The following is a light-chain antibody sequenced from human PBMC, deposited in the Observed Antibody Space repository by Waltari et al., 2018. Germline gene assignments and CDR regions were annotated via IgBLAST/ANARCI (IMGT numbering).Light chain of an antibody. CDR1: RSNIGDNA. J-gene: IGLJ1*01. V-gene: IGLV1-44*01. CDR2: TDN. CDR3: AAWDDSVNGYV. Sequence: QSVLPQPPSASGTPGERVNISCSGRRSNIGDNAVNWYQHLPGAAPELLIYTDNQRPAGVPARFSGSKSGTSASLGISGLQSEDEATYYCAAWDDSVNGYVFGSGTEVTVL.